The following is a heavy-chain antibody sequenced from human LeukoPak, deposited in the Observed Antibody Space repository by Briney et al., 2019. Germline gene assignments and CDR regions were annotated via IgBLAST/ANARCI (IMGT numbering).Heavy chain of an antibody. CDR1: GGTFSSYA. Sequence: ASVTVSCKASGGTFSSYAISWVRQAPGQGLEWMGGIIPIFGTANYAQKFQGRVTITADEPTSTAYMELSSLRSEDTAVYYCARGKSRDGYNQFDYWGQGTLVTVSS. CDR3: ARGKSRDGYNQFDY. V-gene: IGHV1-69*13. D-gene: IGHD5-24*01. J-gene: IGHJ4*02. CDR2: IIPIFGTA.